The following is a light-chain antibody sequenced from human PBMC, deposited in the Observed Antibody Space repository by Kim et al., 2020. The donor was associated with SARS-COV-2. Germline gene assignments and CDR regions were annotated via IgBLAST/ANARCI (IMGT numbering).Light chain of an antibody. J-gene: IGKJ2*01. CDR1: QSISGW. V-gene: IGKV1-5*01. Sequence: SASVGDRVTITCRASQSISGWLAWYQQKPDKAPKLLIYDASSLESGVPSRFSGSGSGTDLTLTITSLQPDDFATYYCQQYKTYPLTFGQGTKLEI. CDR3: QQYKTYPLT. CDR2: DAS.